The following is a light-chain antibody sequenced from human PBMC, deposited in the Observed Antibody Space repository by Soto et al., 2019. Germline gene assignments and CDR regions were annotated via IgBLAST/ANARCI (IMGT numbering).Light chain of an antibody. J-gene: IGKJ2*01. CDR2: DPS. CDR1: QSISSW. CDR3: RQYNSYSYT. Sequence: DIQMTQSPSTLYASVGDRVTITCRASQSISSWLAWYQQKPGRAPKLLIYDPSSLESGVPSRFSGSGSGTEFTLTISSLEPDDFATYYCRQYNSYSYTFGQGTKLEIK. V-gene: IGKV1-5*01.